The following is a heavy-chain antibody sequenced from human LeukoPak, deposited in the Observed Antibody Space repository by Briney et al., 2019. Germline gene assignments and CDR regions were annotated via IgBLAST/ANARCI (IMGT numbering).Heavy chain of an antibody. D-gene: IGHD2-21*02. CDR1: GFTFGDYA. Sequence: GGSLRLSCTASGFTFGDYAMSWVRQAPGKGLEWVGFIRRKGYGGTTEYAACVKGRFTISRDDSKSIAYLQMNSLKTEDTAVYYCTTTYCGGDCYPPNYCGQGTLVTVSS. V-gene: IGHV3-49*04. J-gene: IGHJ4*02. CDR2: IRRKGYGGTT. CDR3: TTTYCGGDCYPPNY.